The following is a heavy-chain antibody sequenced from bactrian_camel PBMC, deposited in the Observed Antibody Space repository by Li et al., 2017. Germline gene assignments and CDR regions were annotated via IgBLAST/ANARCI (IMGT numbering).Heavy chain of an antibody. CDR1: GVIGSSMC. D-gene: IGHD1*01. CDR3: AAHLRSGGACYASAPLFPF. J-gene: IGHJ4*01. CDR2: ISTGSGST. V-gene: IGHV3S1*01. Sequence: QVQLVESGGGSVQSGGSLRLSCAASGVIGSSMCIGWFRQTPGKEREGVSAISTGSGSTYYADSVKGRFTISQDNAKKTLYLQMNSLQPDDAGMYYCAAHLRSGGACYASAPLFPFWGQGTQVTVS.